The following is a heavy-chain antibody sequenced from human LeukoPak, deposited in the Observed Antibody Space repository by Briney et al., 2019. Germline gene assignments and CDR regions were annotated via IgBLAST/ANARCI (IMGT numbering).Heavy chain of an antibody. CDR2: IYFSGST. Sequence: SETLSLTCTVSGGSISSSSYYWGWIRQPPGKGLEWIGSIYFSGSTYYNPSLKSRVTISVDRSKNQFSLKLSSVTAADTAVYYCARHGDYYDSSGPLDYWGQGTLVTVSS. CDR3: ARHGDYYDSSGPLDY. D-gene: IGHD3-22*01. CDR1: GGSISSSSYY. J-gene: IGHJ4*02. V-gene: IGHV4-39*01.